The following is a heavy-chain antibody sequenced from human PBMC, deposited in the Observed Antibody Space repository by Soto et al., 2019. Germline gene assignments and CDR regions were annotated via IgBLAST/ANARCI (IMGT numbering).Heavy chain of an antibody. CDR3: ARIRLSSGWTPSYGMDV. Sequence: SGPTLVNPTQTLTLTCTFSGFSLSTSGMCVSWIRQPPGKALEWLARIDWDDDKYYSTSLKTRLTISKDTSKNQVVLTMTNMDPVDTATYYCARIRLSSGWTPSYGMDVWGQGTTVTVSS. J-gene: IGHJ6*02. CDR2: IDWDDDK. CDR1: GFSLSTSGMC. D-gene: IGHD6-19*01. V-gene: IGHV2-70*11.